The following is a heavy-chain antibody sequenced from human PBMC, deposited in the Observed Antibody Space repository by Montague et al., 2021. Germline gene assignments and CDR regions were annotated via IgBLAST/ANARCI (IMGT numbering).Heavy chain of an antibody. CDR3: ARGGLRNYYYYMDV. J-gene: IGHJ6*03. Sequence: SLRLSCAASGFTFRRYWMHWVRQAPGKGLVWVSRIKSDGLIATYADSVKGRFTISRDNAKDTLHLQMNSLRAEDTATYYCARGGLRNYYYYMDVWGKGTTVTVSS. CDR2: IKSDGLIA. V-gene: IGHV3-74*01. CDR1: GFTFRRYW. D-gene: IGHD3-16*01.